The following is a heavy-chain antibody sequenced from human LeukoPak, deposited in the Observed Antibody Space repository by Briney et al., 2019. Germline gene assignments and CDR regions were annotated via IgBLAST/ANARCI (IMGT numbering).Heavy chain of an antibody. Sequence: FDXYAMHWVRQXXGKGLEWISGISWNSGSIGYADSVKGRFTISRDNAKNSLYLQMNSLRAEDTALYYCAKAAAGTSGYFDYWGQGTLVTVSS. J-gene: IGHJ4*02. CDR3: AKAAAGTSGYFDY. D-gene: IGHD6-13*01. CDR1: FDXYA. CDR2: ISWNSGSI. V-gene: IGHV3-9*01.